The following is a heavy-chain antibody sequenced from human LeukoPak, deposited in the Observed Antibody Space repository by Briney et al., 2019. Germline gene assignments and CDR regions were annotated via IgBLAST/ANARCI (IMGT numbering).Heavy chain of an antibody. CDR1: GGSISSNNYY. V-gene: IGHV4-39*01. D-gene: IGHD5-18*01. J-gene: IGHJ4*02. CDR3: RGYSNGFRFDY. Sequence: SETLSLTCTVSGGSISSNNYYWGWIRQPPGKGLEWIGSIYFSGSTYYNPSLKSRVTISVDTSMNQFSLRLSSVTAADTAVYYCRGYSNGFRFDYWGQGTLVTVSS. CDR2: IYFSGST.